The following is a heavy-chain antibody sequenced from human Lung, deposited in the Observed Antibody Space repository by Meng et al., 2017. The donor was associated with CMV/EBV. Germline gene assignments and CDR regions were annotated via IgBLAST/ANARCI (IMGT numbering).Heavy chain of an antibody. Sequence: GASXKISCAASGFTFSTYNMNWVRQAPGKGLEWVSSISSSSNYIYYADSVKGRFTISRANARNSLFLQMNSLSAEDTAVYYCGRVPGLGMSFYYGLDVWGRGXTVTVSS. CDR3: GRVPGLGMSFYYGLDV. CDR2: ISSSSNYI. V-gene: IGHV3-21*06. CDR1: GFTFSTYN. J-gene: IGHJ6*02. D-gene: IGHD7-27*01.